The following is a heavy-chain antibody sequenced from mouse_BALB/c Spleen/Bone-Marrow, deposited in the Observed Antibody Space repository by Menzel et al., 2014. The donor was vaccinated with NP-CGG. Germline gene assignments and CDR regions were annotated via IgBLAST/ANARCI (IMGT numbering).Heavy chain of an antibody. J-gene: IGHJ3*01. Sequence: QVQLKQSGAELAKPGASVKMSCKASGYTFTVYWIHWVKQRPGQGLEWIGYINPSTAYTEYNQKFKDKATLTADKSSTTAYMQLNSLTSEDSAVYYCALTTATPFAYWGQGTLVTVS. CDR2: INPSTAYT. CDR3: ALTTATPFAY. D-gene: IGHD1-2*01. V-gene: IGHV1-7*01. CDR1: GYTFTVYW.